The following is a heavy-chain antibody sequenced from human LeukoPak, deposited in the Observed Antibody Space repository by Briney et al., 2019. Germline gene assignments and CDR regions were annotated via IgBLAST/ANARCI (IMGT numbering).Heavy chain of an antibody. V-gene: IGHV5-10-1*01. CDR1: GYNFTNYW. D-gene: IGHD6-6*01. J-gene: IGHJ4*02. CDR3: ARAYSRSRFDY. Sequence: VESRKISCKGSGYNFTNYWISWVRQMPGKGLEWMGTIDPSDSYNNYSPPFQGHVTISADKSISTAYLQWSSLKASDTAMYYCARAYSRSRFDYWGQGTMVTVSS. CDR2: IDPSDSYN.